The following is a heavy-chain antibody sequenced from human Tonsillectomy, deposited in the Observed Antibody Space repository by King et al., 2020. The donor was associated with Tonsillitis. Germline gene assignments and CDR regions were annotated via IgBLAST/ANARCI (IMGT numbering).Heavy chain of an antibody. CDR1: GFSFDDHA. D-gene: IGHD5-18*01. CDR2: ISWNSVSI. Sequence: VQSGRSLRLSCAASGFSFDDHAMHWVRQAPGKGLEWVSGISWNSVSIDYADSVKGRFTMSRDNAQNSLSLQMNSLRPEDTALYYCVKDIGWWGVYSYVYGGMDVWGQGTTVTVSS. CDR3: VKDIGWWGVYSYVYGGMDV. V-gene: IGHV3-9*01. J-gene: IGHJ6*02.